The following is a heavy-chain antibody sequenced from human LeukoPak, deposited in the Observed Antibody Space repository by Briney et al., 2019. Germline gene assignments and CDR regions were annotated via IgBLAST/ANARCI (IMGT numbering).Heavy chain of an antibody. J-gene: IGHJ4*02. CDR2: IKQDGSEK. CDR3: ASLWDDGY. Sequence: GGSLRLSCAASGSIVGNNYMNWVRQAPGKGLEWVATIKQDGSEKFYVNSVKGRFTISRDNTRDSLYLQMNSLRADGTAVYYCASLWDDGYWGQGTLVTVSS. CDR1: GSIVGNNY. V-gene: IGHV3-7*02. D-gene: IGHD1-1*01.